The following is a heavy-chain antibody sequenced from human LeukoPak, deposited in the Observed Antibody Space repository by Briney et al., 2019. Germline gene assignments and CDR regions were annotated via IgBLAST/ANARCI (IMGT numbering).Heavy chain of an antibody. CDR1: GYTFTSYG. CDR3: ARRMYSSGWYSYYFDY. D-gene: IGHD6-19*01. Sequence: ASVKVSCKASGYTFTSYGISWVRQAPGQGLEWMGWISAYNGNTNYAQKLQGRVTMTTDTSTGTAYMELRSLRSDDTAVYYCARRMYSSGWYSYYFDYWGQGTLVTVSS. CDR2: ISAYNGNT. J-gene: IGHJ4*02. V-gene: IGHV1-18*01.